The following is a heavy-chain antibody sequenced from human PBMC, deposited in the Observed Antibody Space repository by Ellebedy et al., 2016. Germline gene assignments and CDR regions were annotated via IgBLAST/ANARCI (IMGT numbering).Heavy chain of an antibody. CDR3: AKNGFYSVDV. Sequence: SETLSLXXAVSGGSVSNNNWWSCVRHSPGKEMEWIGEIIHSGSTHYNPSLKSRVTIFIDKSKNQFSLELTSVTAADTAVYYCAKNGFYSVDVWGQGTTVTVSS. CDR1: GGSVSNNNW. CDR2: IIHSGST. J-gene: IGHJ6*02. V-gene: IGHV4-4*02. D-gene: IGHD2-15*01.